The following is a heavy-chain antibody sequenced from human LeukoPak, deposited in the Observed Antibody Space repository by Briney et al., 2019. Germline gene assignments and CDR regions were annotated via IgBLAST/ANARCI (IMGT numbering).Heavy chain of an antibody. V-gene: IGHV3-23*01. Sequence: GGSLRLSCAASGFNFRGQAMSWVRQGPGKGLEWVAGISGRGETTYYADSVKGRFTISRDNSKNTLYLQMNSLRAEDTAVYYCADHVDIVAQAYFDYWGQGTLVTVSS. CDR2: ISGRGETT. J-gene: IGHJ4*02. CDR1: GFNFRGQA. CDR3: ADHVDIVAQAYFDY. D-gene: IGHD5-12*01.